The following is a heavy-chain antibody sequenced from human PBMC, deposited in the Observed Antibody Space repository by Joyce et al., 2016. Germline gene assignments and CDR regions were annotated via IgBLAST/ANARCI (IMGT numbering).Heavy chain of an antibody. CDR2: SYQSGGT. CDR1: GGSISSSNW. V-gene: IGHV4-4*02. D-gene: IGHD3-3*01. J-gene: IGHJ4*02. Sequence: QVQLQESGPGLVKPSGTLSLTCAVSGGSISSSNWWSWVRQPPGKGLEWIGESYQSGGTKYNPALKSRVTISVDKSKKQFSLKLNSVTAADTAVYYCARGEKRITIFGVVMWLLDYWGQGTLVTVSS. CDR3: ARGEKRITIFGVVMWLLDY.